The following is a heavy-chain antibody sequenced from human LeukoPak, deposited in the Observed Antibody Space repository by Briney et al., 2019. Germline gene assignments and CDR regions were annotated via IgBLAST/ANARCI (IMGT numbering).Heavy chain of an antibody. Sequence: ASVKVSCKVSGYTLTELSMHWVRQAPGKGLEWMGGFDPEDGETIYAQKFQGRVTMTEDTSTDTAYMELSSLRSEDTAVYYCAANGGNSVGNDAFDIWGQGTMVTVSS. CDR3: AANGGNSVGNDAFDI. J-gene: IGHJ3*02. CDR2: FDPEDGET. D-gene: IGHD4-23*01. CDR1: GYTLTELS. V-gene: IGHV1-24*01.